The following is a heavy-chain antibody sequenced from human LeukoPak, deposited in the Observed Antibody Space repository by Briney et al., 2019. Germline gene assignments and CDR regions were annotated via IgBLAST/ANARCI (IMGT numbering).Heavy chain of an antibody. CDR1: GFTFSNYA. J-gene: IGHJ6*02. Sequence: GGSLRLSCAASGFTFSNYAMNWVRQAPGKGLEWVSLISGSGVTTYYADSVKGRFTISRDTSKNTVSLQMNSLRGEDTAVYYCAKDVRVGGGGMDVWGQGTPVTVSS. D-gene: IGHD1-26*01. CDR2: ISGSGVTT. CDR3: AKDVRVGGGGMDV. V-gene: IGHV3-23*01.